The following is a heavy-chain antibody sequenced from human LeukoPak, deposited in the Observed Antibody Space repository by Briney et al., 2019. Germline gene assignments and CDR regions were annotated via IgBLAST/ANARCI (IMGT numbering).Heavy chain of an antibody. J-gene: IGHJ4*02. Sequence: GGSLRLSCAASGFTFSSYGMHWVRQAPGKGLEWVTVISYDGSNKYYADSVKGRFTISRDNSKNTLYLQMNSLRAEDTAVYYCAKDGGMNYYDSGSYYAYYFDYWGQGTLVTVSS. V-gene: IGHV3-30*18. CDR3: AKDGGMNYYDSGSYYAYYFDY. CDR2: ISYDGSNK. D-gene: IGHD3-10*01. CDR1: GFTFSSYG.